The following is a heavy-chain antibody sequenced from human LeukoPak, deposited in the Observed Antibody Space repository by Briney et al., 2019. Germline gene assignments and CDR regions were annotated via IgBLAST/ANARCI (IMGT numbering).Heavy chain of an antibody. Sequence: ASVKVSCKASGGTFSSHAISWVRQAPGQGLEWMGGIIPIFGTANYAQKFQGRVTITADKSTSTAYMELSSLRSEDTAVYYCARGVIPHSIVVVTATWSAFDIWGQGTMVTVSS. CDR1: GGTFSSHA. J-gene: IGHJ3*02. CDR2: IIPIFGTA. D-gene: IGHD2-21*02. V-gene: IGHV1-69*06. CDR3: ARGVIPHSIVVVTATWSAFDI.